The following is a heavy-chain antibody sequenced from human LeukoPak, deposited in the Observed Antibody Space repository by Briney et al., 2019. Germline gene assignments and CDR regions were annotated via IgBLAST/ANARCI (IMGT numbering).Heavy chain of an antibody. CDR1: GGSISSYY. CDR3: AGEYCSGGSCFINWFDP. Sequence: SETLSLTCTVSGGSISSYYWSWIRQPAGKGLEWIGRIYTSGSTNHNPSLKSRVTISVDKSKNQFSLKLSSVTAADTAVYYCAGEYCSGGSCFINWFDPWGQGTLVTVSS. CDR2: IYTSGST. V-gene: IGHV4-4*07. D-gene: IGHD2-15*01. J-gene: IGHJ5*02.